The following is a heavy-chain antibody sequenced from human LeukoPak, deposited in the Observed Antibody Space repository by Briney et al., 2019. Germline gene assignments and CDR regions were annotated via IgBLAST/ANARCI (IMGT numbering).Heavy chain of an antibody. V-gene: IGHV4-4*02. CDR1: GGSISSNNW. Sequence: PSGTLSLTCGVSGGSISSNNWWSWVRQSPGKGLEWIGEIYHSGNAYYNPSLKSRVAISLDTSKNQFSLKLTSVTASDTAIYYCARERDYGDYWGQGTLVTVSS. CDR3: ARERDYGDY. CDR2: IYHSGNA. J-gene: IGHJ4*02.